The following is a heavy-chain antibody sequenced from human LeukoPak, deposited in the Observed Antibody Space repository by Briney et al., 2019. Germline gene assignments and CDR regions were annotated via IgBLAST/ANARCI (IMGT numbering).Heavy chain of an antibody. CDR3: ATAPPLLLGFDY. CDR2: INPNSGDT. D-gene: IGHD2-21*02. J-gene: IGHJ4*02. V-gene: IGHV1-2*06. Sequence: VASVKVSCKASGYTFTGYHMHWVRQAPGQGLEWMGRINPNSGDTNYAQKFQGRVTMTRDTSISTAYMELSSLRSEDTAVYYCATAPPLLLGFDYWGQGTLVTVSS. CDR1: GYTFTGYH.